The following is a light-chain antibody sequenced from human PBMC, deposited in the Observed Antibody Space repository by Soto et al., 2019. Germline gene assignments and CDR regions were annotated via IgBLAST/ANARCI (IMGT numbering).Light chain of an antibody. J-gene: IGKJ4*02. CDR2: DAS. CDR1: QSVSKY. Sequence: VLTQSPVTLSLSPGDTATLSCRASQSVSKYLAWYQQKPGQPLRLLVFDASHRATGNPARFSGSWSGKDFSPNGKRLGPGDFAVYFCRQRRPWAPLPFGEGTKVEF. CDR3: RQRRPWAPLP. V-gene: IGKV3-11*01.